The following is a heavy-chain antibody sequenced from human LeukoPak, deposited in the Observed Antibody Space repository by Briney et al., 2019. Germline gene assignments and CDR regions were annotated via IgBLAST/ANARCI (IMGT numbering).Heavy chain of an antibody. CDR2: ISGSGGST. J-gene: IGHJ4*02. CDR3: AKDGTYYDSSGYYYGSYFDY. CDR1: GFTFSSYA. V-gene: IGHV3-23*01. Sequence: PGGSLRLSCAASGFTFSSYAMSWVRQAPGKGLEWVSAISGSGGSTYYADSVKGRFTISRDNSKNTLYLQMNSLRAEDTAVYYCAKDGTYYDSSGYYYGSYFDYWGQGTLVTVSS. D-gene: IGHD3-22*01.